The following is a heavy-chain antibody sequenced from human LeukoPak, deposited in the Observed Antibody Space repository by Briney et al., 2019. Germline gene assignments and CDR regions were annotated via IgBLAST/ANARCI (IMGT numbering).Heavy chain of an antibody. D-gene: IGHD3-10*01. CDR1: GGSISSGGYY. CDR2: IYYIGNT. J-gene: IGHJ3*02. Sequence: PSQTLSLTCTVSGGSISSGGYYWSWVRQHPGKGLEWIGYIYYIGNTYYNPSLKSLVTISVDTSKNQFSLKLSSVTAADTAVYYCARTYGSGLSAFDIWGQGTMVTVSS. CDR3: ARTYGSGLSAFDI. V-gene: IGHV4-31*01.